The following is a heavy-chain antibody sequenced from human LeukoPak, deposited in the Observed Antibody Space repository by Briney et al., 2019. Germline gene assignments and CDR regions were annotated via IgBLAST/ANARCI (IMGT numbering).Heavy chain of an antibody. CDR2: ISWNSGSI. CDR1: GFTFDDYA. V-gene: IGHV3-9*01. CDR3: AKGPSFGEHYYYYYGMDV. Sequence: XRSLRLSCAASGFTFDDYAMHRVRQAPGKGLEWVSGISWNSGSIGYADSVKGRFTISRDNAKNSLYLQMNSLRAEDTALYYCAKGPSFGEHYYYYYGMDVWGQGTTVTVSS. J-gene: IGHJ6*02. D-gene: IGHD5-18*01.